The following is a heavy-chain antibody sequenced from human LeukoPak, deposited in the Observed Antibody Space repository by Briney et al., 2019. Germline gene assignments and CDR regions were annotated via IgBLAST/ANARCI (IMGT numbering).Heavy chain of an antibody. V-gene: IGHV3-23*01. J-gene: IGHJ4*02. CDR3: AKDWNLRSKNGYYFDY. CDR2: ISGSGGST. Sequence: PGASLRLSCAASGFTFSSYAMSWVRQAPGKGLEWVSAISGSGGSTYYADSVKGRFTTSRDNSKNTLYLRMNSLRAEDTAVYYCAKDWNLRSKNGYYFDYWGQGTLVTVSS. D-gene: IGHD4-17*01. CDR1: GFTFSSYA.